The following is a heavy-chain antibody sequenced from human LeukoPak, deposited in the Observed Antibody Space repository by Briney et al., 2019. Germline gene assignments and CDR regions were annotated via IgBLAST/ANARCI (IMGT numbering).Heavy chain of an antibody. CDR3: ARGSIHWGLRNWFDP. CDR1: GGSFSGYY. Sequence: PSETLSLTCAVYGGSFSGYYWSWIRQPPGKGLECIGYIYYSGSTNYNPSLKSRVTISVDTSKNQFSLKLSSVTAADTAVYYCARGSIHWGLRNWFDPWGQGTLVTVSS. CDR2: IYYSGST. V-gene: IGHV4-59*01. D-gene: IGHD7-27*01. J-gene: IGHJ5*02.